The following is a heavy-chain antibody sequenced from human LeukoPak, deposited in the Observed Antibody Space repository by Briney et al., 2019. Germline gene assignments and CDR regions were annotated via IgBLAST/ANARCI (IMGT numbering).Heavy chain of an antibody. CDR1: GATFTNYA. J-gene: IGHJ4*02. CDR3: AKVPAGNKVEY. Sequence: GGSLRLSCAASGATFTNYAMTWVRQAPGKGLEWVSGISISGGSTDYADSVKGRFTISRDNSKNTLYLQMNSLRAEDTAVYYCAKVPAGNKVEYWGQGTLVTVSS. D-gene: IGHD6-19*01. V-gene: IGHV3-23*01. CDR2: ISISGGST.